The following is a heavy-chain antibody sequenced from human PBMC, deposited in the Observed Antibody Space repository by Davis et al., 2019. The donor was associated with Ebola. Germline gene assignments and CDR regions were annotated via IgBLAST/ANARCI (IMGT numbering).Heavy chain of an antibody. D-gene: IGHD4-17*01. CDR3: ANHYGDL. J-gene: IGHJ1*01. CDR2: ISGSGGDP. Sequence: PGGSLRLSCAGSGFTFSTYAMTWVRQAPGKGLEWVSRISGSGGDPHYADSVKGRFIISRDNSKNNVYLQMNSLRDDDTAVHYCANHYGDLWGRGTLVAVSS. CDR1: GFTFSTYA. V-gene: IGHV3-23*01.